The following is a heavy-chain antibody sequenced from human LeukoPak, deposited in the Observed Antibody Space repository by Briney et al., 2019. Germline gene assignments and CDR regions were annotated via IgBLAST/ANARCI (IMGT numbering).Heavy chain of an antibody. CDR1: GFTFSSYN. V-gene: IGHV3-21*01. Sequence: GGSLRLSCAASGFTFSSYNMNWVRQAPGKGLEWVSSISSSSSYIYYADSVKGRFTISRDNAKNSLYLQMNSLRAEVTAVYYCARGNSYYYDSSGYSYWGQGTLVTVSS. CDR2: ISSSSSYI. J-gene: IGHJ4*02. CDR3: ARGNSYYYDSSGYSY. D-gene: IGHD3-22*01.